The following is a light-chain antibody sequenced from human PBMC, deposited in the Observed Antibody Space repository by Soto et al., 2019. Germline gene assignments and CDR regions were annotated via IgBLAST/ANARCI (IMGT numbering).Light chain of an antibody. CDR2: DVT. CDR1: SSDVGGYNY. CDR3: CSHAGSYTYV. J-gene: IGLJ1*01. V-gene: IGLV2-11*01. Sequence: QYALTPPRSVSGSPGQSLTISCTGTSSDVGGYNYVSWYQQHPGKVPKLMIYDVTKRPSGVPDRFSGSKSGNTASLTISGLQSEDEADYYCCSHAGSYTYVFGTGTKVTVL.